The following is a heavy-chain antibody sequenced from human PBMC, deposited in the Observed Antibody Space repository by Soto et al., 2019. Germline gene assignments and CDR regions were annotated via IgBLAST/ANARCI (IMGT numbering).Heavy chain of an antibody. Sequence: SETLSLTCTVSGGNIRSGGYYWSWIRQHPGKGLEWIGYIYYSGSTYYNPSLKSRVTISVDTSKNQFSLKLSSVTAADTAVYYCARVVYDILTGYNFDYWGQGTLVTVSS. CDR2: IYYSGST. J-gene: IGHJ4*02. D-gene: IGHD3-9*01. CDR3: ARVVYDILTGYNFDY. V-gene: IGHV4-31*03. CDR1: GGNIRSGGYY.